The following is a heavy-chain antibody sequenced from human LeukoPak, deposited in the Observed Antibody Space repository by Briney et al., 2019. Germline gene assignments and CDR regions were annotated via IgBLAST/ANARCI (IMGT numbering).Heavy chain of an antibody. CDR3: ARLEVVGANYYFDY. J-gene: IGHJ4*02. D-gene: IGHD1-26*01. CDR2: IYYSGST. CDR1: GGSISSSSYY. Sequence: PSETLSLTCTVSGGSISSSSYYWGWIRQPPGKELEGIGSIYYSGSTYYNPSLKSRVTISVDTSKNQFSLKLSSVTAADTAVYYCARLEVVGANYYFDYWGQGTLVTVSS. V-gene: IGHV4-39*01.